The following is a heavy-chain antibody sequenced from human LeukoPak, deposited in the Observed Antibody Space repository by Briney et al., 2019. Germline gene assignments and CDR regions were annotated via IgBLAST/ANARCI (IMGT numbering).Heavy chain of an antibody. CDR3: ARHRLVGAHRGTLGY. Sequence: SETLSLTCAVYGGSFSGYYWSWIRQPPGKGLEWIGSIYYSGSTYYNPSLKSRVTISVDTSKNQFSLKLSSVTAADTAVYYCARHRLVGAHRGTLGYWGQGTLVTVSS. CDR1: GGSFSGYY. D-gene: IGHD1-26*01. J-gene: IGHJ4*02. V-gene: IGHV4-34*01. CDR2: IYYSGST.